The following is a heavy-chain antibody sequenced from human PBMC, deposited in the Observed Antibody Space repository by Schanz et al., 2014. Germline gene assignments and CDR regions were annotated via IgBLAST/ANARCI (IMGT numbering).Heavy chain of an antibody. CDR3: ARSYSSGWYPYYYGMDV. D-gene: IGHD6-19*01. CDR2: ISSSSSYT. V-gene: IGHV3-48*04. CDR1: GFIFSSYS. J-gene: IGHJ6*02. Sequence: EVQLVESGGGLVQPGGSLRLSCEASGFIFSSYSMNWVRQAPGKGLEWVSYISSSSSYTNYADSVKGRFTISRDNAKNSLYLQMNSLRAEDTAVYYCARSYSSGWYPYYYGMDVWGQGTTVTVSS.